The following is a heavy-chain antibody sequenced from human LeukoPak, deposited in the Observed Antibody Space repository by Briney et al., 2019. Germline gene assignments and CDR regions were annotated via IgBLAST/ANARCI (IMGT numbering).Heavy chain of an antibody. CDR2: IYHSGST. V-gene: IGHV4-38-2*01. CDR3: ARLVIVVPFDY. D-gene: IGHD2-2*01. Sequence: SETLSLTCAVSGYSISSGYYWGWIRQPPGKGLEWIGSIYHSGSTYYNPSLKNRVTILVDTSKNQFSLKLSSVTAADTAVYYCARLVIVVPFDYWGQGTLVTVSS. J-gene: IGHJ4*02. CDR1: GYSISSGYY.